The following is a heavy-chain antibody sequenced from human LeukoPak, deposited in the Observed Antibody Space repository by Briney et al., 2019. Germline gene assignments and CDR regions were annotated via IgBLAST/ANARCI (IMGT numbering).Heavy chain of an antibody. CDR3: ARDDYGDYVGYYYYYYGMDV. Sequence: GSLRLSCAASGFTFSNYWMAWVRQAPGKGPEWVANINLDGSQKYYVDSVKGRFTISRDNAKNSLYLQMNSLRAEDTAVYYCARDDYGDYVGYYYYYYGMDVWGQGTTVTVSS. D-gene: IGHD4-17*01. CDR2: INLDGSQK. V-gene: IGHV3-7*01. J-gene: IGHJ6*02. CDR1: GFTFSNYW.